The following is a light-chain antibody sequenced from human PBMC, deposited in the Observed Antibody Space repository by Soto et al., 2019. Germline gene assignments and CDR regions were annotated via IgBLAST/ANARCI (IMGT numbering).Light chain of an antibody. CDR3: QQLSSYPLT. Sequence: EFVLTQSPGTLSLSPGERATLSCRASQTVRNNYLARYQQKPGQAPRLLIYDASSRATGIPDRFSGGGSGTDFNLTISRLETEDFAVYDCQQLSSYPLTFGEGTKVDIK. CDR2: DAS. V-gene: IGKV3-20*01. J-gene: IGKJ4*01. CDR1: QTVRNNY.